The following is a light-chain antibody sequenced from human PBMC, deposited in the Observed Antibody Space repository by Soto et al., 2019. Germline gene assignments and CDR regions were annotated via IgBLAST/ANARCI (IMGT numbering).Light chain of an antibody. Sequence: ELVLTQSPATLSLSPGERATLSCRASQSVSSYLAWYQQKPGQAPRLLIYATSTRATGIPDRFSGSGSVTDFTLTISRLEPEDFAVYYCQQFGISPWTFGQGTKVDIK. CDR2: ATS. CDR1: QSVSSY. CDR3: QQFGISPWT. V-gene: IGKV3-20*01. J-gene: IGKJ1*01.